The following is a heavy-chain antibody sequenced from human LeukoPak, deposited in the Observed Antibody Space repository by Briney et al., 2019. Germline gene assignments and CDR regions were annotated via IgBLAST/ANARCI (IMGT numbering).Heavy chain of an antibody. CDR3: ARLQLTASSGWAYYNMDV. Sequence: PSETLSFTGTVSGGSISSSSYYWGWIRQPPGKGLEWIGSIYYSGSPYYNPPLKSRVTISVDTSKNQFSLKLSYVTAADTAVYYCARLQLTASSGWAYYNMDVWGKGTTVTISS. D-gene: IGHD6-19*01. CDR2: IYYSGSP. V-gene: IGHV4-39*07. J-gene: IGHJ6*03. CDR1: GGSISSSSYY.